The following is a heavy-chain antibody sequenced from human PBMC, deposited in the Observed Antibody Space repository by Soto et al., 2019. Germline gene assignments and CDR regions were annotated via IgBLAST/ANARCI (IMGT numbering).Heavy chain of an antibody. D-gene: IGHD6-19*01. CDR3: ASGQWLVPFDY. CDR2: IKQDGSEK. Sequence: GGSLRLSCAASGFTFSSYWMSWVRQAPGKGLEWVANIKQDGSEKYYVDSVKGRFTISRDNAKNSLYLQMNSLRAEDTAVYYCASGQWLVPFDYWGQGTLVTVSS. CDR1: GFTFSSYW. V-gene: IGHV3-7*01. J-gene: IGHJ4*02.